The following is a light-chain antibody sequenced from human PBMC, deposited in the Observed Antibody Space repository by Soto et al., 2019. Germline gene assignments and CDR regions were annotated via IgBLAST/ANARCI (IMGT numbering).Light chain of an antibody. CDR1: QSVSSN. V-gene: IGKV3-15*01. CDR2: AAS. CDR3: QQYNNLPRT. Sequence: EIVMTQSPATLSVSPGERATLSCRASQSVSSNLAWYQQKPGQAPRLLIYAASTRATGIPARFSGSESGTEFTLTISILQSEDFSVYYCQQYNNLPRTFGQGTKVEIK. J-gene: IGKJ1*01.